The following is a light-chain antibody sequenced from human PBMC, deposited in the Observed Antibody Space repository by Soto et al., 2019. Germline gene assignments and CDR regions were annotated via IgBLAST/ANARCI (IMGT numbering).Light chain of an antibody. Sequence: QSVLTQPPSVSGAPGQRVTISCTGSNSNIGAGYDVHWYRHLPGTAPKLPIYRSTNRPSGVPDRFSVSKSGASASLAITGLQAEDEADYYCQSYDSGLSGPVIFGGGTKLTVL. CDR1: NSNIGAGYD. CDR3: QSYDSGLSGPVI. CDR2: RST. V-gene: IGLV1-40*01. J-gene: IGLJ2*01.